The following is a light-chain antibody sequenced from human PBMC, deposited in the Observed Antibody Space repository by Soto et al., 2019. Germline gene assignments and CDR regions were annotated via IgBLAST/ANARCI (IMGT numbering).Light chain of an antibody. CDR1: QSVSSN. V-gene: IGKV3-15*01. Sequence: EIVMTQSPATLSVSPGERATLSCRASQSVSSNLAWYQQKPGQAPRLLIYGASTRATGIPARFSGSGSGTEFTLTISSLQSEDFAVYYCQQYNNWPPDTFGLGTKWISN. CDR2: GAS. CDR3: QQYNNWPPDT. J-gene: IGKJ2*01.